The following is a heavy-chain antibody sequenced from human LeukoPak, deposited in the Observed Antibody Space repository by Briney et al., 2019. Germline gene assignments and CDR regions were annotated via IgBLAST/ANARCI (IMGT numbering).Heavy chain of an antibody. V-gene: IGHV4-59*08. CDR2: IYYSGST. CDR1: GGSISSYY. D-gene: IGHD4-23*01. J-gene: IGHJ5*02. Sequence: SETLSLTCTVSGGSISSYYWSWIRQPPGKGLEWIGYIYYSGSTNYNPSLKSRVTISVDTSKNQFSLKLSSVTSADTAVYYCARVDYGGTPYNWFVPWGQGTLVTVSS. CDR3: ARVDYGGTPYNWFVP.